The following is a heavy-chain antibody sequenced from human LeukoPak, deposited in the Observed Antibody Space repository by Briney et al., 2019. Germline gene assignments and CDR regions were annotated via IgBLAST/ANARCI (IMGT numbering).Heavy chain of an antibody. J-gene: IGHJ4*02. Sequence: SETLSLTCTVSGDSINSGYYGGWIRQPPGKGLEWIGSMSHSGSTYYNPSLKSRVTISVDTSKNQFSLKLSSVTAADTAVYYCARAGGIAAAGLFDYWGQGTLVTVSS. CDR2: MSHSGST. D-gene: IGHD6-13*01. CDR1: GDSINSGYY. CDR3: ARAGGIAAAGLFDY. V-gene: IGHV4-38-2*02.